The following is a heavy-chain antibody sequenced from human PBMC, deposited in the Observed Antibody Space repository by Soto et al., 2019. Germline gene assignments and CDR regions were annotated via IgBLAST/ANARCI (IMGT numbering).Heavy chain of an antibody. V-gene: IGHV4-61*08. J-gene: IGHJ4*02. Sequence: PSETLSLTCTVSGGSISSGDYYWSWIRQPPGRGLEWIGYIYYSGSTNYNPSLKSRVTISVDTSKNQFSLKLSSVTAADTAVYYCASFSHSRGCYSGGFDYWGKGTLVTVAS. CDR3: ASFSHSRGCYSGGFDY. CDR1: GGSISSGDYY. CDR2: IYYSGST. D-gene: IGHD6-19*01.